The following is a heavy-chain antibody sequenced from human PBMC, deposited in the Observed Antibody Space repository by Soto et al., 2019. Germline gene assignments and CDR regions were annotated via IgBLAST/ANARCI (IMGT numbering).Heavy chain of an antibody. CDR2: ISYDGSNK. V-gene: IGHV3-30*03. CDR1: GFTFSSYG. D-gene: IGHD2-15*01. CDR3: HLTVPYSSFDY. Sequence: PGGSLRLSCAASGFTFSSYGMHWVRQAPGKGLEWVAVISYDGSNKYYADSVKGRFTISRDNSKNTLYLQMNSLRAEDTAVYYCHLTVPYSSFDYWGQGTLVTVSS. J-gene: IGHJ4*02.